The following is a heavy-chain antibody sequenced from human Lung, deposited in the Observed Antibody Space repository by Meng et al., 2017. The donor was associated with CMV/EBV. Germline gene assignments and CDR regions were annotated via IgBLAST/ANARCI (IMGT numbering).Heavy chain of an antibody. CDR2: IYPGDPDI. V-gene: IGHV5-51*01. D-gene: IGHD6-6*01. Sequence: GEXXKISCKGSGYSFAKYWIGWVRQMPGKGLEWMGIIYPGDPDIRYSPSFQGQVTISVDKSISTAYLQWRRLKTSDTAIYYCARRGEDSSLPDYYFYGMDVWXPGTXVTVSS. CDR1: GYSFAKYW. J-gene: IGHJ6*02. CDR3: ARRGEDSSLPDYYFYGMDV.